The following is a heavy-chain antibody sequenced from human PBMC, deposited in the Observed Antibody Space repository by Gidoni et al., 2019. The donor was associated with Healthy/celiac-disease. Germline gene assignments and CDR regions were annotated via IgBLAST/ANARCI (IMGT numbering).Heavy chain of an antibody. V-gene: IGHV5-51*03. CDR3: ARRGVGTTVTTFAFDI. CDR1: GYSFTSYW. CDR2: IYPGDSDT. D-gene: IGHD4-17*01. Sequence: EVQLVQSGAEVKKPGESLKISGKGSGYSFTSYWIGWVRQMPGKGLEWMGIIYPGDSDTRYSPSFQGQVTISADKSISTAYLQWSSLKASDTAMYYCARRGVGTTVTTFAFDIWGQGTMVTVSS. J-gene: IGHJ3*02.